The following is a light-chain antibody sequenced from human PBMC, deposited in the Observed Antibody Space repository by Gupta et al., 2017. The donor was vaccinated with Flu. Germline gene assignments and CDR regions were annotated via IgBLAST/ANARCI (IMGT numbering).Light chain of an antibody. J-gene: IGKJ4*01. CDR3: QQVNSLPLT. CDR2: PAS. V-gene: IGKV1-12*01. CDR1: QGITSS. Sequence: DIQMTQSPSSVSASVGDRVTITCRASQGITSSLAWYQQKPGKAPKLLIFPASNLQSGVPSRFSGGGSATYFTLTISSLQPEDFGIYYCQQVNSLPLTFGGGTKVEIK.